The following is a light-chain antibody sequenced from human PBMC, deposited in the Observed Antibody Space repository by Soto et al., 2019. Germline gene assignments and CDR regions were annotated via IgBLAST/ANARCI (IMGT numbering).Light chain of an antibody. CDR1: QSVSSN. CDR2: DAS. J-gene: IGKJ1*01. V-gene: IGKV3-20*01. Sequence: EMELTPSPATQHETTGERATLSCRASQSVSSNLAWYQQKPCQAPRLLIYDASSRATGVPDRFSGSGSGTDFTLTIICLEAEDFVVYYCQLYGISPRTFCQGT. CDR3: QLYGISPRT.